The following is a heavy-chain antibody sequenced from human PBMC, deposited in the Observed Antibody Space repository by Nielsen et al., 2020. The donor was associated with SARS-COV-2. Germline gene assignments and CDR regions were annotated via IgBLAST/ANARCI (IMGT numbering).Heavy chain of an antibody. CDR2: INTNTGNP. J-gene: IGHJ4*02. D-gene: IGHD3-9*01. Sequence: VQQAPGQGLEWMGWINTNTGNPTYAQGFTGRFVFSLDTSVSTAYLQISSLKAEDTAVYYCARERSTYYDILTGYRITPFDYWGQGTLVTVSS. CDR3: ARERSTYYDILTGYRITPFDY. V-gene: IGHV7-4-1*02.